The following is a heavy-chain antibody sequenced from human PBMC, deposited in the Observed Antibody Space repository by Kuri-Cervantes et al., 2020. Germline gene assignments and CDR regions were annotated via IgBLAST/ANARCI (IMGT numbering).Heavy chain of an antibody. V-gene: IGHV3-7*04. CDR3: ARATGYTFDY. CDR1: RFSFSSFW. CDR2: VSDEGSLT. J-gene: IGHJ4*02. D-gene: IGHD5-12*01. Sequence: GESLKISCAASRFSFSSFWMTWVRQAPGKGLEWVASVSDEGSLTFYVDSVKGRFTISRDNAKNSLYLQMNSLRAEDTAVYYCARATGYTFDYWGQGTLVTVSS.